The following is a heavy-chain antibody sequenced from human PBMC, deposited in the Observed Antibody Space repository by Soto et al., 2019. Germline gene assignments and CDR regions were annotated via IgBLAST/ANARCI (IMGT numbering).Heavy chain of an antibody. CDR3: AVSMTTVTPSGMDV. CDR1: GGTFSSYA. CDR2: IIPIFGTA. Sequence: GASVKVSCKASGGTFSSYAISWVRQAPGQGLEWMGGIIPIFGTANYAQKFQGRVTITADESTSTAYMELSSLRSEDTAVYYCAVSMTTVTPSGMDVWGQGXTVTVSS. D-gene: IGHD4-4*01. V-gene: IGHV1-69*13. J-gene: IGHJ6*02.